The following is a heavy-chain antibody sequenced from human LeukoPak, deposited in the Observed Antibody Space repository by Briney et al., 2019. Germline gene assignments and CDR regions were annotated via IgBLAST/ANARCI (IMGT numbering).Heavy chain of an antibody. CDR1: GFTFSSYW. CDR2: ISSSSSTI. V-gene: IGHV3-48*01. D-gene: IGHD3-22*01. J-gene: IGHJ5*02. CDR3: ARVLHKRNYDSSDYYAS. Sequence: GGSLRLSCAASGFTFSSYWMHWVRQAPGKGLEWVSYISSSSSTIYYADSVKGRFTISRDNAKNSLYLQMNSLRAEDTAVYYCARVLHKRNYDSSDYYASWGQGTLVTVSS.